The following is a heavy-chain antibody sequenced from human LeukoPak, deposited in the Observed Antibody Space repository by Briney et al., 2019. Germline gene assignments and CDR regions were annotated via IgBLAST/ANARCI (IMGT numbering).Heavy chain of an antibody. CDR2: FDSEDGET. J-gene: IGHJ5*02. V-gene: IGHV1-24*01. Sequence: ASVKVSCKVSGYTLTELSMHWVRQAPGKGLEWMGGFDSEDGETIYAQKFQGRVTMTRNTSISTAYMELSSLRSEDTAVYYCARGRQVWAHTNWFDPWGQGTLVTVSS. CDR3: ARGRQVWAHTNWFDP. CDR1: GYTLTELS. D-gene: IGHD3-16*01.